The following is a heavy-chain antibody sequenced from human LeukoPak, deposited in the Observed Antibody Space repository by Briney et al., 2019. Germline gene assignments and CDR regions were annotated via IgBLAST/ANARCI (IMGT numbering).Heavy chain of an antibody. CDR1: GFTFDDYA. V-gene: IGHV3-9*01. CDR3: AKGDCSSTRCFLDS. D-gene: IGHD2-2*01. CDR2: ISWNGGSI. J-gene: IGHJ4*02. Sequence: PGGSLRLSCAASGFTFDDYAMPWVRQAPGKGLEWVSGISWNGGSICYADSVKGRFTISRDKAKKSLYLDMNNLRAEDTASYYCAKGDCSSTRCFLDSWGQGTLLTVSS.